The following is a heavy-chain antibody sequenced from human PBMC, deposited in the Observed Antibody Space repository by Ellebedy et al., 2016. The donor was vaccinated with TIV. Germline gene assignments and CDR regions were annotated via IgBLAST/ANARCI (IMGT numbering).Heavy chain of an antibody. CDR1: GYTFTKYG. Sequence: AASVKVSCKASGYTFTKYGISWVRQAPGQGLEWMGWINLYNGKTNSGQKFQGRVTMTTDTSTATAYMEVKSLRSDDTAVYYCYCSAGADTFDIWGQGTMVSVSS. CDR2: INLYNGKT. V-gene: IGHV1-18*04. CDR3: YCSAGADTFDI. D-gene: IGHD2-15*01. J-gene: IGHJ3*02.